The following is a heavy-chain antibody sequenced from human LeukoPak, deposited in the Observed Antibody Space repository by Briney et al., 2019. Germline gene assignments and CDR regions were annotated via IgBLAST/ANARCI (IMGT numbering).Heavy chain of an antibody. CDR1: GFTFSSYE. J-gene: IGHJ4*02. D-gene: IGHD3-10*01. CDR3: AKEDHMVRGVIITSPYFDY. Sequence: GGSLRLSCAASGFTFSSYEMNWVRQAPGKGLEWVSYISSSGSTIYYADSVKGRFTISRDNAKNSLYLQMNSLRAEDTAVYYCAKEDHMVRGVIITSPYFDYWGQGTLVTVSS. V-gene: IGHV3-48*03. CDR2: ISSSGSTI.